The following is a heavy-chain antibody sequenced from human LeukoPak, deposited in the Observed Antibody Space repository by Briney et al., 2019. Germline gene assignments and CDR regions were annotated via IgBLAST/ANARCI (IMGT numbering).Heavy chain of an antibody. V-gene: IGHV3-7*01. CDR3: ARANYDI. CDR1: EFTFSSYS. D-gene: IGHD3-9*01. J-gene: IGHJ4*02. CDR2: INQDESQK. Sequence: GGSLRLSCAASEFTFSSYSMNWVRQAPGKGLEWVANINQDESQKYYVDSVKGRFTISKDNAKNSLNLQMNSLRVEDTGVYYCARANYDIRGQGTLVTVSS.